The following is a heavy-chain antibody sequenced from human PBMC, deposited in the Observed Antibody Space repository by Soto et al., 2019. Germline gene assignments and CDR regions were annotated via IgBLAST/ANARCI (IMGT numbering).Heavy chain of an antibody. CDR2: MNPNSGKT. V-gene: IGHV1-8*01. CDR1: GYTFTNYD. J-gene: IGHJ6*02. Sequence: ASVKVSCKASGYTFTNYDFNWVRQAPGQGLEWMGWMNPNSGKTNYVQKFQGRVTMTRDTSISSAYTELSSLRSEDTAVYYCARGRASHDYCDLYYCYGMDVWGLGTTVTVSS. CDR3: ARGRASHDYCDLYYCYGMDV. D-gene: IGHD3-16*01.